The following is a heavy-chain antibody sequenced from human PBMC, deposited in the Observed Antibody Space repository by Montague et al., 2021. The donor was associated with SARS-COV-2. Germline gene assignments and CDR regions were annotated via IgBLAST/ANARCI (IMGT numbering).Heavy chain of an antibody. Sequence: SETLSLTCTVSGGSIITSNYYWGWLRQPPGKGLEWIGSGAYSGSTSYNPSLTSRVTISVDTSKNRFTLKLTSVTAADTAVYYCARHVGRGAGAMDWFDPWGQRTLVTVSS. J-gene: IGHJ5*02. D-gene: IGHD2-2*01. CDR2: GAYSGST. CDR1: GGSIITSNYY. CDR3: ARHVGRGAGAMDWFDP. V-gene: IGHV4-39*01.